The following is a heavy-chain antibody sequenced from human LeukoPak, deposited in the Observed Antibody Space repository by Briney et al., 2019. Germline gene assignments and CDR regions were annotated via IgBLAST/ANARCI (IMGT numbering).Heavy chain of an antibody. CDR1: GGSFSGYY. D-gene: IGHD2-2*01. J-gene: IGHJ6*02. V-gene: IGHV4-34*01. Sequence: TSETLSLTCAVYGGSFSGYYWSRIRQPPGKGLEWIGEINHSGSTNYNPSLKSRVTISVDTSKNQFSLKLSSVTAADTAVYYCARSYCSSTSCYYYYGMDVWGQGTTVTVSS. CDR2: INHSGST. CDR3: ARSYCSSTSCYYYYGMDV.